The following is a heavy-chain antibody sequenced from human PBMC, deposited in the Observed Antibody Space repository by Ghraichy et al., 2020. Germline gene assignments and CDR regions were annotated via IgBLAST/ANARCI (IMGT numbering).Heavy chain of an antibody. CDR1: GGSISSSSYY. Sequence: SETLSLTCTVSGGSISSSSYYWGWIRQPPGKGLEWIGSIYYSGSTYYNPSLKSRVTISVDTSKNQFSLKLSSVTAADTAVYYCARLIRPRFLEWLWYYMDVWGKGTPVTVSS. CDR3: ARLIRPRFLEWLWYYMDV. D-gene: IGHD3-3*01. V-gene: IGHV4-39*01. CDR2: IYYSGST. J-gene: IGHJ6*03.